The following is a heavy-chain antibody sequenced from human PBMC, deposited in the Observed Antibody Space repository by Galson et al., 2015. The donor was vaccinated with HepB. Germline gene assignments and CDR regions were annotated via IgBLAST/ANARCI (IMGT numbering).Heavy chain of an antibody. J-gene: IGHJ6*02. CDR3: ARPLWFGDTRGYYYYGMDV. Sequence: SVKVSCKASGYTFTSYGISWVRQAPGQGLEWMGWISAYNGNTNYAQKLQGRVTMTTDTSTSTAYMELRSLRSDDTAVYYCARPLWFGDTRGYYYYGMDVWGQGTTVTVSS. D-gene: IGHD3-10*01. CDR1: GYTFTSYG. V-gene: IGHV1-18*01. CDR2: ISAYNGNT.